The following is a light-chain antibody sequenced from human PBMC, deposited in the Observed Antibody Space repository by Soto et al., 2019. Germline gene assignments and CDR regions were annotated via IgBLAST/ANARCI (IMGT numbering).Light chain of an antibody. J-gene: IGKJ1*01. CDR2: KAS. Sequence: DIQMTPSPSTLSASVGDRVTITCRASQSISSWLAWYQQKPGTAPKLLIYKASSLESGVPSRFSGSGSGTEFTLTISSLQPDDFATYYCQQYVTAFRSFGQGTKVDIK. CDR1: QSISSW. V-gene: IGKV1-5*03. CDR3: QQYVTAFRS.